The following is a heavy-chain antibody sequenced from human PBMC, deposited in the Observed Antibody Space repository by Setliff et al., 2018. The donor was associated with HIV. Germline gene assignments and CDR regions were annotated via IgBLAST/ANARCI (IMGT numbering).Heavy chain of an antibody. V-gene: IGHV3-23*01. CDR1: GFTFRSYA. CDR3: AKQMKSRGPYDGFGI. Sequence: GGSLRLSCAASGFTFRSYAMSWVRQAPGKGLEWVSVMSGSGVGTHYVDSVKGRFTISRDNSKNTLYLQMNTLRAEDTAIYYCAKQMKSRGPYDGFGIWGQGTMVTVSS. CDR2: MSGSGVGT. J-gene: IGHJ3*02.